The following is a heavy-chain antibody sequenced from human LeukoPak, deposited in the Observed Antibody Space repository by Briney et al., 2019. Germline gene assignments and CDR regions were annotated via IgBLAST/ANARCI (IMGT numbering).Heavy chain of an antibody. Sequence: PSETLSLTCTVSGGSISSYYWIWIRQPPGKGLEGIGYIYYSGSTNYNPSLKSRVTISVDTSKNQFSLKLSSVTAADTAVYYCARARVSRYYDSSGYPAFDIWGQGTMVTVSS. CDR1: GGSISSYY. CDR3: ARARVSRYYDSSGYPAFDI. J-gene: IGHJ3*02. V-gene: IGHV4-59*01. CDR2: IYYSGST. D-gene: IGHD3-22*01.